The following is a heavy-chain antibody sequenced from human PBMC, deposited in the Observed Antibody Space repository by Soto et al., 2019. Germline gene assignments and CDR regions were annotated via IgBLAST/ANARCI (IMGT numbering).Heavy chain of an antibody. D-gene: IGHD3-22*01. CDR3: ARDYDSSGYYPNWFDP. CDR1: GFTFSSYA. V-gene: IGHV3-30-3*01. J-gene: IGHJ5*02. Sequence: GGSLRLSCAASGFTFSSYAMHWVRQAPGKGLEWVAVISYDGSNKYYADSVKGRFTISRDNSKNTLYLQMNSLRAEDTAVYYCARDYDSSGYYPNWFDPWGQGTLVTVSS. CDR2: ISYDGSNK.